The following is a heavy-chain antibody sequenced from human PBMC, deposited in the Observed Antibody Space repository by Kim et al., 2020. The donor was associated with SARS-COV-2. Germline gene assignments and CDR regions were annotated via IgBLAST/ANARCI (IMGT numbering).Heavy chain of an antibody. CDR3: AGHHRGDF. CDR2: IYYTGST. Sequence: SETLSLTCAVSGGSISSSGYYWGWIRQPPGKGLEWIGSIYYTGSTYYNPSLKSRVTISVDTSKNQFYLIVNSMTAAATADYYCAGHHRGDFWG. V-gene: IGHV4-39*01. D-gene: IGHD1-26*01. J-gene: IGHJ2*01. CDR1: GGSISSSGYY.